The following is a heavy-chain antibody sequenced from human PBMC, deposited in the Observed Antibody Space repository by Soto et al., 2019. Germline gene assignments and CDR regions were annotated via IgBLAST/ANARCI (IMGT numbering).Heavy chain of an antibody. D-gene: IGHD3-16*01. J-gene: IGHJ4*02. Sequence: RRLSCAASGFTFSSYAMSWVRQAPGKGLEWVSAISGSGGSTYYADSVKGRFTISRDNSKNTLYLQMNSLRAEDTAVYYCAMGLRSFDYWGQGTLVTVSS. CDR3: AMGLRSFDY. CDR1: GFTFSSYA. V-gene: IGHV3-23*01. CDR2: ISGSGGST.